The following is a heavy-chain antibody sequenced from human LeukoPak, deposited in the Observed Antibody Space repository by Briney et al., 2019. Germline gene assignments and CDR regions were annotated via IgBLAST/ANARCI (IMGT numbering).Heavy chain of an antibody. CDR1: GYTFTGYC. D-gene: IGHD3-10*01. CDR3: AREANYYDSQCLDY. J-gene: IGHJ4*02. CDR2: INPNSGGT. V-gene: IGHV1-2*02. Sequence: ASVKVSCKASGYTFTGYCMHWVRQAPGQGLEWMGWINPNSGGTNYAQKFQGRVTMTRDTSISTAYMELSRLRSDDTAVYYCAREANYYDSQCLDYWGQGTLVTVSS.